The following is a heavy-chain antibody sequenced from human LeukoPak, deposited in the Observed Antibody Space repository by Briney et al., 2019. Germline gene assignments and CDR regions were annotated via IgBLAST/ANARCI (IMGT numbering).Heavy chain of an antibody. CDR2: ISGSGDST. J-gene: IGHJ4*02. CDR1: GFTFTTYA. Sequence: GSLRLSCAASGFTFTTYAMSWVRQAPGKGLEWVSAISGSGDSTNYADSVKGRFTISRDNSKNTLYLQMNSLRAEDTAVYYCAKAAIRGVIWYYFDYWGQGTLVTVSS. V-gene: IGHV3-23*01. D-gene: IGHD3-10*01. CDR3: AKAAIRGVIWYYFDY.